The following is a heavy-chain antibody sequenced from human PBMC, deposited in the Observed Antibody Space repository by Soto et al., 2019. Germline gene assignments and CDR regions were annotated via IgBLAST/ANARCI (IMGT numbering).Heavy chain of an antibody. Sequence: QVQLVQSGPEVKKPGSSVKVSCKASGGTFSRFTIAWVRQAPGQGLEWMGRIIPILNLATYAQKFRGRATITAETSTSTAYLELSSLTSEDTAVYYCARAPTLGATAGDYWGQGTLVTVSS. J-gene: IGHJ4*02. V-gene: IGHV1-69*02. CDR3: ARAPTLGATAGDY. CDR2: IIPILNLA. CDR1: GGTFSRFT. D-gene: IGHD3-16*01.